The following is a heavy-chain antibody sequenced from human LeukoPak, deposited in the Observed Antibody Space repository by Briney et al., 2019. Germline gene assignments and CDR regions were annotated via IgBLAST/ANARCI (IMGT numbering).Heavy chain of an antibody. D-gene: IGHD1-20*01. Sequence: WASVTVSCAASGYTFTSYYMHWVEQAPGQGLEWMGIINPSGGSTSYAQKFQGRVTMTRDTSTSTVYMELSSLRSEDTAVYYCARAWSITGTWYYFDYWGQGTLVTVSS. V-gene: IGHV1-46*01. CDR1: GYTFTSYY. CDR3: ARAWSITGTWYYFDY. J-gene: IGHJ4*02. CDR2: INPSGGST.